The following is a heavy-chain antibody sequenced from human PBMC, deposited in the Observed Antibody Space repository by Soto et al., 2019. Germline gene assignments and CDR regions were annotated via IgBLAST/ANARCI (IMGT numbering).Heavy chain of an antibody. CDR2: ISGSGGST. J-gene: IGHJ4*02. V-gene: IGHV3-23*01. CDR1: GVTLSSSA. CDR3: ATDDYSNPLPYY. D-gene: IGHD4-4*01. Sequence: PXGSLRLSCYPSGVTLSSSAMSWVNQAPGRGLEWVSAISGSGGSTYYADSVKGRFTISRDNSKNTLYLQMNSLRADDTAVYYCATDDYSNPLPYYWGRGNLGTVSS.